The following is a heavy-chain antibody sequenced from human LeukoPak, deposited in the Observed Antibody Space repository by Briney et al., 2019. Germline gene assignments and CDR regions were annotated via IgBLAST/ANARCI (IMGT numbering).Heavy chain of an antibody. CDR3: ARSEKSGSYYALHY. V-gene: IGHV1-2*02. CDR2: INPNSGGT. CDR1: GYTFTGYY. Sequence: ASVKVSCKASGYTFTGYYMHWVRQAPGKGLEWMGWINPNSGGTNYAQKFQGRVTMTRDTSISTAYMELSRLRSDGTAVYYCARSEKSGSYYALHYWGQGTLVTVSS. D-gene: IGHD1-26*01. J-gene: IGHJ4*02.